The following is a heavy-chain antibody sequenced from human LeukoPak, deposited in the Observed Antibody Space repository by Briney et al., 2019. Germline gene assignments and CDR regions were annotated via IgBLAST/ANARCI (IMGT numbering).Heavy chain of an antibody. D-gene: IGHD3-22*01. CDR1: GGTFSSYA. Sequence: GASVKVSCKASGGTFSSYAISWVRQAPGQGLEWMGWINPNSGGTNYAQKFQGRVTMTTDTSTSTAYMELRSLRSDDTAVYYCARTGSSGYYFDYWGQGTLVTVSS. CDR2: INPNSGGT. CDR3: ARTGSSGYYFDY. V-gene: IGHV1-18*01. J-gene: IGHJ4*02.